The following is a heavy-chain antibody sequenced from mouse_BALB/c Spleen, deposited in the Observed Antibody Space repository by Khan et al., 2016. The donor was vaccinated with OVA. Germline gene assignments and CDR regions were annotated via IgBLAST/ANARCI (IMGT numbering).Heavy chain of an antibody. J-gene: IGHJ2*01. CDR3: TRDRIDY. CDR2: INPTSGHT. Sequence: QVQLQQSGAELAKPGASVKMSCKTSGYTFTTYWMHWIKQRPGQGLEWIGYINPTSGHTDYNEKFKDKATLSADKSSSTAYMQLSSLTSEDSVVYYCTRDRIDYWGQGTTLTVSS. CDR1: GYTFTTYW. V-gene: IGHV1-7*01.